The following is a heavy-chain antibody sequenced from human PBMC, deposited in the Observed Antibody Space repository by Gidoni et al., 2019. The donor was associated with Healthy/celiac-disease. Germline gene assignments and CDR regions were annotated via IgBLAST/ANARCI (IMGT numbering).Heavy chain of an antibody. J-gene: IGHJ6*02. V-gene: IGHV3-30-3*01. CDR1: GFTFSSYA. Sequence: QVQLVESGGGVVQPGRSLRLSCAASGFTFSSYAMHWVRQAPGKGLEWVAVISYDGSNKYYADTVKGRFTISRDNSKNTLYLQMNSLRAEDTAVYYCARAQRDLWSKENYYYYGMDVWGQGTTVTVSS. D-gene: IGHD3-10*01. CDR2: ISYDGSNK. CDR3: ARAQRDLWSKENYYYYGMDV.